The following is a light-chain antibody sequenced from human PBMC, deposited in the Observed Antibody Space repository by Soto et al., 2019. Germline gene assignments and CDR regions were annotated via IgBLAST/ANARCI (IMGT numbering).Light chain of an antibody. V-gene: IGKV3-20*01. CDR3: QQYGVSPSWT. CDR1: QSVSSTY. Sequence: EIVLTQSPGTLSLSPGERATLSCRASQSVSSTYLAWYQQKPGQAPRLLIHGASSRATGIPDRFSGSGSETDFTLTIRRLEPEDFAVYYCQQYGVSPSWTFGQGTKVEIK. CDR2: GAS. J-gene: IGKJ1*01.